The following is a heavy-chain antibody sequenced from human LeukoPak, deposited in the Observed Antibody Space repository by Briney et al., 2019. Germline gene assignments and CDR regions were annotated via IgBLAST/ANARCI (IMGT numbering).Heavy chain of an antibody. V-gene: IGHV4-39*07. D-gene: IGHD4-11*01. J-gene: IGHJ4*02. CDR3: ARENTDDYSNYD. CDR2: IYYSGST. Sequence: SETLSLTCTVSGGSISSSSYYWGWIRQPPGKGLEWIGSIYYSGSTYYNPSLKSRVTISVDTSKNQFSLKLSSVTAADTAVYYCARENTDDYSNYDWGQGTLVTVSS. CDR1: GGSISSSSYY.